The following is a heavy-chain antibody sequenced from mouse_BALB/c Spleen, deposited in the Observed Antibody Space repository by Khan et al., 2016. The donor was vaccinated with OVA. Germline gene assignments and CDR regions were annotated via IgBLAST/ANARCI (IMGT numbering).Heavy chain of an antibody. D-gene: IGHD1-2*01. CDR1: GFNIKDTY. J-gene: IGHJ4*01. Sequence: VQLQQSGAELMKPGASVKLSCTVSGFNIKDTYMHWVKQRPEQGLEWIGRIDTANGNTKYEPKFQGKDIRTADTSSNKDNLQISSLKSYDTSVYFCTYSLLLSALDYWRQGPSVTVSS. V-gene: IGHV14-3*02. CDR3: TYSLLLSALDY. CDR2: IDTANGNT.